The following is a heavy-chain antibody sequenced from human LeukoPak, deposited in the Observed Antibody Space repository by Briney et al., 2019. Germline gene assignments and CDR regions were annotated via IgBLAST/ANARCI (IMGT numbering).Heavy chain of an antibody. J-gene: IGHJ6*03. V-gene: IGHV4-39*07. CDR1: GGSISSSSYY. CDR3: AREIDYGGNSESYMDV. D-gene: IGHD4-23*01. Sequence: SETLSPTCTVSGGSISSSSYYWGWIRQPPGKGLEWIGSIYYSGSTYYNPSLKSRVTISVDTSKNQFSLKLSSVTAADTAVYYCAREIDYGGNSESYMDVWGKGTTVTVSS. CDR2: IYYSGST.